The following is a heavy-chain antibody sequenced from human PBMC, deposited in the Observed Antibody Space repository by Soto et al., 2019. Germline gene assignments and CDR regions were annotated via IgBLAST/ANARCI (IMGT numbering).Heavy chain of an antibody. CDR3: ARDLGYSYGHWYFDY. D-gene: IGHD5-18*01. CDR2: ISAYNGNT. V-gene: IGHV1-18*01. J-gene: IGHJ4*02. CDR1: GCTFTSYG. Sequence: ASVKVSCKASGCTFTSYGISWVRQAPGQGLEWMGWISAYNGNTNYAQKLQGRVTMTTDTSTSTAYMELRSLRSDDTAVYYCARDLGYSYGHWYFDYWGQGTLVTVSS.